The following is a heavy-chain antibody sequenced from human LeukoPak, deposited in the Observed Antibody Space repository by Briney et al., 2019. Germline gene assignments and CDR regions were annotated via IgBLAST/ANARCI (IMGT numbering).Heavy chain of an antibody. CDR1: LGSISRYY. CDR3: ARGDKATFLLDY. J-gene: IGHJ4*02. CDR2: IYYSGST. D-gene: IGHD2/OR15-2a*01. V-gene: IGHV4-59*01. Sequence: PSETLSLTCTVSLGSISRYYWSWIRQAPGKGLEWIGYIYYSGSTNYNPSLKSRVTISVDTSKNQFSLKLSSVTAADTAVYYCARGDKATFLLDYWGQGTLVTVSS.